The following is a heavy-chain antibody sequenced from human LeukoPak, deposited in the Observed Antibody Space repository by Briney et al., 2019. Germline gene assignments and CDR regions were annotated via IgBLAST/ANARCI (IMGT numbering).Heavy chain of an antibody. J-gene: IGHJ2*01. V-gene: IGHV3-20*04. Sequence: GGSLRLSCVASGFTFETYGMGWVRQVPGKGPEWVSAITRKGDRTDYADAVEGRFTIYRDNAKNSVYLQMNSLRVEDTAFYYCVRAGWSHHWFFNLWGRGTLVAVSS. CDR2: ITRKGDRT. CDR3: VRAGWSHHWFFNL. CDR1: GFTFETYG. D-gene: IGHD2-15*01.